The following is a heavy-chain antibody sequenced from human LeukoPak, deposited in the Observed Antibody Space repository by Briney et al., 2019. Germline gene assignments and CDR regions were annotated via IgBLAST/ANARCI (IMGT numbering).Heavy chain of an antibody. Sequence: SETLSLTCTVSGYSISSGYYWGWIRQPLGKGLEWIGSIYHSGSTYYNPSLKSRITISVDTSKNQFSLKLSSVTAADTAVYFCAREGGLQHHFDYWGQGTLVTVSS. D-gene: IGHD4-11*01. CDR2: IYHSGST. CDR3: AREGGLQHHFDY. J-gene: IGHJ4*02. V-gene: IGHV4-38-2*02. CDR1: GYSISSGYY.